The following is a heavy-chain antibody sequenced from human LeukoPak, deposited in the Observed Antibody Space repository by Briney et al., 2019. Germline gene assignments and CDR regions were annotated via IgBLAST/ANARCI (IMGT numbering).Heavy chain of an antibody. J-gene: IGHJ4*02. CDR2: ISSSSSTI. CDR3: ARGGGYCSGGSCYLHDY. V-gene: IGHV3-48*01. CDR1: GFTFSSYS. Sequence: GGPLRLSCAASGFTFSSYSMNWVRQAPGKGLEWVSYISSSSSTIYYADFVKGRFTISRDNAKNSLYLQMNSLRAEDTAVYYCARGGGYCSGGSCYLHDYWGQGTLVTVSS. D-gene: IGHD2-15*01.